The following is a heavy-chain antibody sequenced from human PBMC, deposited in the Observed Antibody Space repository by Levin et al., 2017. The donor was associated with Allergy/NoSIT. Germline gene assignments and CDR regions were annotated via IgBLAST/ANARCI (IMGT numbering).Heavy chain of an antibody. CDR1: GDSIISGHYY. Sequence: LSLTCTVSGDSIISGHYYWSWIRQPPGKGLEWIGHSYYSGTAYYNPSLKSRLTISVDTSKNQFSLNLSPVTAADSAVYYCARVRNAGGRGWFDSWGQGTLVTVSS. CDR2: SYYSGTA. D-gene: IGHD2-8*02. CDR3: ARVRNAGGRGWFDS. J-gene: IGHJ5*01. V-gene: IGHV4-31*03.